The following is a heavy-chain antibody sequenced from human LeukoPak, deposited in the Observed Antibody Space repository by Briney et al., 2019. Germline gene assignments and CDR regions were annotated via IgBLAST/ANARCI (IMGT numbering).Heavy chain of an antibody. Sequence: PGGSLRLPCAASGFTFSSYWMAWVRQAPGKGLEWVANIKHNGDNLNYVDSVEDRFTISRDNAQNSLYLHMTSLRVEDTAVYYCARELRTFDSWGQGTLVTVSS. CDR2: IKHNGDNL. V-gene: IGHV3-7*01. J-gene: IGHJ4*02. CDR3: ARELRTFDS. D-gene: IGHD3-16*01. CDR1: GFTFSSYW.